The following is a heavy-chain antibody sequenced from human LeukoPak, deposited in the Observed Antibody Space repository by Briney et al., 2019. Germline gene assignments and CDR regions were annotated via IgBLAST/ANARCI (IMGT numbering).Heavy chain of an antibody. CDR3: ASIVVVPATYGMDV. V-gene: IGHV1-8*01. CDR1: GYTFTSYD. CDR2: MSPNSGNT. Sequence: ASVKVSCKASGYTFTSYDINWVRQATGQGLEWMGWMSPNSGNTGYAQKFQGRVTMTRNTSISTAYMELSSLRSEDTAVYYCASIVVVPATYGMDVWGQGTTVTVSS. D-gene: IGHD2-2*01. J-gene: IGHJ6*02.